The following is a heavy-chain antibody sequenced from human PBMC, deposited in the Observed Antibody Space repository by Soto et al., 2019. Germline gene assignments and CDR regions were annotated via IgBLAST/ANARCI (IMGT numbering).Heavy chain of an antibody. CDR2: ISSSSSTI. Sequence: EVQLVESGGGLVQPGGSLRLSCAASGFTFSSYSMNWVRQAPGKGLEWVSYISSSSSTIYYADSVKGRFTISRDNAKNSLYLQINCLVDEDTAVYYCAGTLFRPYSSNWYRRDYYYYGMDVWGQGTTVTVSS. CDR1: GFTFSSYS. V-gene: IGHV3-48*02. D-gene: IGHD6-13*01. J-gene: IGHJ6*02. CDR3: AGTLFRPYSSNWYRRDYYYYGMDV.